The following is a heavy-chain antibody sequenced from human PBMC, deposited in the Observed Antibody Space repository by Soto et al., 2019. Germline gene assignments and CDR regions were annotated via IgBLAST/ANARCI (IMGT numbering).Heavy chain of an antibody. D-gene: IGHD3-10*01. Sequence: EVQLVESGGGLAQPGGSLRLSCAASGFTFSDYWIHWVRQAPWKGLMWVSRINGDGSSTNYEDSVKGRFTISRDKANNTLYLQMNSLRAEDTAVYYCARGVRGHYGKDVWGQGTTVTVSS. V-gene: IGHV3-74*01. CDR3: ARGVRGHYGKDV. CDR1: GFTFSDYW. J-gene: IGHJ6*02. CDR2: INGDGSST.